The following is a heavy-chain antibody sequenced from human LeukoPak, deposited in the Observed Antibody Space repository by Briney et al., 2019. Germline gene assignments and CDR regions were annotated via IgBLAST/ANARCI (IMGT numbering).Heavy chain of an antibody. CDR3: AREYLGLRRRWSAFDI. CDR2: INPSGGST. Sequence: GASVKVSCKASGYTFTGYYMHWVRQAPGQGLEWMGIINPSGGSTSYAQKFQGRVTMTRDTSTSTVYMELSSLRSEDTAVYYCAREYLGLRRRWSAFDIWGQGTMVTVSS. D-gene: IGHD4-23*01. J-gene: IGHJ3*02. V-gene: IGHV1-46*01. CDR1: GYTFTGYY.